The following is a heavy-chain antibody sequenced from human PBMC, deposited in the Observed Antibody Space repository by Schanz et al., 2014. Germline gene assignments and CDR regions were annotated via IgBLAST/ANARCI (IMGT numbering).Heavy chain of an antibody. V-gene: IGHV3-23*04. CDR2: ISASGGTT. CDR1: GFSFSTYW. J-gene: IGHJ4*02. D-gene: IGHD6-13*01. Sequence: EVQLVESGGGLVQPGGSLRLSCAASGFSFSTYWMSWVRQAPGKGLEWVSAISASGGTTYYADSVKGRFTISSDNSKSTLYLQMSSLRAEDTAVYYCAKSQGSSFDSWGQGTLVTVSS. CDR3: AKSQGSSFDS.